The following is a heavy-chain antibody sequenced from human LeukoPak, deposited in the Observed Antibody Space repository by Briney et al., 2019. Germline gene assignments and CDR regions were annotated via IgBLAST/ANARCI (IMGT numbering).Heavy chain of an antibody. CDR2: IYYSGST. Sequence: SETLSLTCTVSGGSISSYYWSWTRQPPGKGLEWIGYIYYSGSTNYNPSLKSRVTISVDTSKNQFSLKLSSVTAADTAVYYCAGGDIVGATTFDYWGQGTLVTVSS. CDR3: AGGDIVGATTFDY. J-gene: IGHJ4*02. V-gene: IGHV4-59*01. D-gene: IGHD1-26*01. CDR1: GGSISSYY.